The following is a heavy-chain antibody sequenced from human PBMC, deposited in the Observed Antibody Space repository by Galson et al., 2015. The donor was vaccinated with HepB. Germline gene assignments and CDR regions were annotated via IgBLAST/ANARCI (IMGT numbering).Heavy chain of an antibody. CDR2: ISGSGGST. CDR3: AKDRQWLRPYYFDY. Sequence: SLRLSCAASGFIFSSYAMSWVRQAPGKGPEWVSTISGSGGSTYYADSVKGRVTISRGNSKNTLYLQMNSLRAEDTAVYYCAKDRQWLRPYYFDYWGQGTLVTVSS. D-gene: IGHD5-12*01. J-gene: IGHJ4*02. V-gene: IGHV3-23*01. CDR1: GFIFSSYA.